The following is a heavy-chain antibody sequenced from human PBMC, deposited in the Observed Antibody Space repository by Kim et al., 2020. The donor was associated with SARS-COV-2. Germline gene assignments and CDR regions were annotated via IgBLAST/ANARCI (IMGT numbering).Heavy chain of an antibody. D-gene: IGHD3-3*01. CDR2: INHSGST. V-gene: IGHV4-34*01. CDR1: GGSFSGYY. CDR3: ARVVIMFDY. Sequence: SETLSLTCAVYGGSFSGYYWSWIRQPPGKGLEWIGEINHSGSTNYNPSLKSRVTISVDTSKNQFSLKLSSVTAADTAVYYCARVVIMFDYWGQGTLVTVSS. J-gene: IGHJ4*02.